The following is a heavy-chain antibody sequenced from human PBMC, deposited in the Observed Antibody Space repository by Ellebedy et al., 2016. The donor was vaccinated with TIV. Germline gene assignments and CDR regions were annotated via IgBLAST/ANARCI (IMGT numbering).Heavy chain of an antibody. CDR1: GFTFSSYG. V-gene: IGHV3-23*01. CDR2: ISGSGGST. J-gene: IGHJ6*03. Sequence: GESLKISXAASGFTFSSYGMHWVRQAPGKGLEWVSAISGSGGSTYYADSVKGRFTISRDNSKNTLYLQMNSLRAEDTAVYYCARDGENYYYYMDVWGKGTTVTVSS. CDR3: ARDGENYYYYMDV.